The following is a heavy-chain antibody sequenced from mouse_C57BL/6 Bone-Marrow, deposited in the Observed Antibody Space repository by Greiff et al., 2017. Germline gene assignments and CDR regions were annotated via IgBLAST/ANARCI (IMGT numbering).Heavy chain of an antibody. V-gene: IGHV5-4*01. CDR2: ISDGGSYT. CDR3: ARDYYGSSYNAMDY. Sequence: EVKVVESGGGLVKPGGSLKLSCAASGFTFSSYAMSWVRQPPEKRLEWVATISDGGSYTYYPDNVKGRFTISRDNAKNNLYLQMSHLKSEDTAMYYCARDYYGSSYNAMDYWGQGTSVTVSS. CDR1: GFTFSSYA. D-gene: IGHD1-1*01. J-gene: IGHJ4*01.